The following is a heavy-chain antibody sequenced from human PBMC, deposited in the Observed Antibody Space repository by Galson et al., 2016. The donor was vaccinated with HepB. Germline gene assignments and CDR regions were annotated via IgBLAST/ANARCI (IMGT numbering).Heavy chain of an antibody. J-gene: IGHJ5*01. Sequence: QSGAEVKKPGESLTISCKGSGYSFHSFWIAWVRQLPGKGLEWMGIIFPGDSDTRYSPSFLGQVTISADKSITTAYLQWTSLKASDTAIYYCARHQSYNDFRMALSNWIDSWGQGTLVTVSS. CDR3: ARHQSYNDFRMALSNWIDS. D-gene: IGHD3-3*01. CDR1: GYSFHSFW. V-gene: IGHV5-51*01. CDR2: IFPGDSDT.